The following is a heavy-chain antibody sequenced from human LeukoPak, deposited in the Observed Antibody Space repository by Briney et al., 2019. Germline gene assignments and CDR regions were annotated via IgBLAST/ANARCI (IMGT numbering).Heavy chain of an antibody. CDR1: GYIFTTYA. CDR2: FDPEDGET. D-gene: IGHD3-16*01. J-gene: IGHJ4*02. Sequence: GASVKVSCKASGYIFTTYAVNWVRQAPGKGLEWMGGFDPEDGETIYAQKFQGRVTMTEDTSTDTAYMELSSLRSEDTAVYYCATERARLETGYDYVWGWFDYWGQGTLVTVSS. V-gene: IGHV1-24*01. CDR3: ATERARLETGYDYVWGWFDY.